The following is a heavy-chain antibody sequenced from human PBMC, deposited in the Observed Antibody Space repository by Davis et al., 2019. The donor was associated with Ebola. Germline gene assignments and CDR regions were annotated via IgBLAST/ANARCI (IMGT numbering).Heavy chain of an antibody. J-gene: IGHJ2*01. Sequence: GESLKIPCVASGFTFTTSTMHWVRQAPGKGLEWVALISSDGSREYYADSVAGRFTISKDNSGNTLYLHMNALTAEDTALYYCAKLRSHDYTDSSDDFYLDLWGRGTLVTVSS. CDR1: GFTFTTST. CDR3: AKLRSHDYTDSSDDFYLDL. V-gene: IGHV3-30*18. D-gene: IGHD3-16*01. CDR2: ISSDGSRE.